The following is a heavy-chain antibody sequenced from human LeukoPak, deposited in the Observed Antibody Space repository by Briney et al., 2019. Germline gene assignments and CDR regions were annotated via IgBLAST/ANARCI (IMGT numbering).Heavy chain of an antibody. CDR1: GYTFTGYY. CDR2: INPNSGGT. D-gene: IGHD6-13*01. Sequence: VASVKVSCKASGYTFTGYYMHWVRQAPGQGLEWMGWINPNSGGTNYAQKFQGRVTMTRDTSISTAYMELSRLRSDDTAVYYCAKGYSSSSTDAFDIWGQGTMVTVSS. CDR3: AKGYSSSSTDAFDI. V-gene: IGHV1-2*02. J-gene: IGHJ3*02.